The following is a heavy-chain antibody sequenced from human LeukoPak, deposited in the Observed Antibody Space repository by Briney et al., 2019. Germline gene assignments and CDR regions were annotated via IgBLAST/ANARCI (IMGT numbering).Heavy chain of an antibody. D-gene: IGHD3-9*01. CDR3: ARGGPRLLRYFDWLSSFDY. CDR2: IIPIFGTA. Sequence: SVKVSCKASGGTFSSYAISWVRQAPGQGLEWMGGIIPIFGTANYAQKFQGRVTTTADESTSTAYMELSSLRSEGTAVYYCARGGPRLLRYFDWLSSFDYWGQGTLVTVSS. CDR1: GGTFSSYA. J-gene: IGHJ4*02. V-gene: IGHV1-69*13.